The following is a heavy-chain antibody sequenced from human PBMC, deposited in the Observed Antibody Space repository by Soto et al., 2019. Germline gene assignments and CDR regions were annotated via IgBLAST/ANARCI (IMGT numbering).Heavy chain of an antibody. D-gene: IGHD2-15*01. Sequence: TGGSLRLSCSASGFIFSESTIYWVRQVPGKGLEAISAVSTSGRSTYYADSVKDRFTISRDNSKNTLFLQMGSLRPEDTAIYYCVTQPTGLDGVALDYWGQGTQVTVSS. J-gene: IGHJ4*02. CDR1: GFIFSEST. CDR3: VTQPTGLDGVALDY. CDR2: VSTSGRST. V-gene: IGHV3-64D*06.